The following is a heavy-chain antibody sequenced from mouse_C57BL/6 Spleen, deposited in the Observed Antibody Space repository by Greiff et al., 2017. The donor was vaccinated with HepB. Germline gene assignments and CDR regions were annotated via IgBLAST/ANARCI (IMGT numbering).Heavy chain of an antibody. D-gene: IGHD2-4*01. CDR1: GFTFSDYY. CDR3: ARLSGYDYDGYYFDY. J-gene: IGHJ2*01. Sequence: EVQGVESGGGLVQPGGSLKLSCAASGFTFSDYYMYWVRQTPEKRLEWVAYISNGGGSTYYPDTVKGRFTISRDNAKNTLYLQMSRLKSEDTAMYYCARLSGYDYDGYYFDYWGQGTTLTVSS. CDR2: ISNGGGST. V-gene: IGHV5-12*01.